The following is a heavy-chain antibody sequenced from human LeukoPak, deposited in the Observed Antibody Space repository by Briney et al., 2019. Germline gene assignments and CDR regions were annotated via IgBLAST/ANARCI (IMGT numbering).Heavy chain of an antibody. J-gene: IGHJ5*02. CDR1: GGSLSSYY. V-gene: IGHV4-59*01. CDR2: IYYSGSI. D-gene: IGHD6-19*01. Sequence: PSETLSLTCTVSGGSLSSYYWHWIRQPPGKGLEWIGYIYYSGSIKYNRSLKSRVTISGDASKNQISLKLNSVTTADTAVYYCGRSRSISGWFDPWGQGTLVTVSS. CDR3: GRSRSISGWFDP.